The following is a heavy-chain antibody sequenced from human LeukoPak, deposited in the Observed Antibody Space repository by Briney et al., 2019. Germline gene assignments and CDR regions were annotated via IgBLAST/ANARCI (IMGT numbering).Heavy chain of an antibody. CDR1: GYTFTDYY. CDR2: INPNSGGT. CDR3: ARAPNYYDTRGYYTRTFDD. J-gene: IGHJ4*02. V-gene: IGHV1-2*04. Sequence: ASVKVSCKASGYTFTDYYLHWVRQAPGQGLEWMGWINPNSGGTNYAQKFQGWVTMTRDTSISTAYMELSSLRSDDTAVYYCARAPNYYDTRGYYTRTFDDWGQGTLVTVSS. D-gene: IGHD3-22*01.